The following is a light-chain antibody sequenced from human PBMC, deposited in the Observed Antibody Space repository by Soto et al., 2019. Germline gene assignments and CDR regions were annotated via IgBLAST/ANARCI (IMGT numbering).Light chain of an antibody. Sequence: DIQMTHSPSALSASVGDRVTITCQASQDISDVLNWYQRQPGKAPKVLIYDASKLQTGVPSRFSGRGSGKDFTFTISSLQPDDSGTYYCQQFYDLPITFGQGTRLEIK. CDR3: QQFYDLPIT. CDR2: DAS. J-gene: IGKJ5*01. V-gene: IGKV1-33*01. CDR1: QDISDV.